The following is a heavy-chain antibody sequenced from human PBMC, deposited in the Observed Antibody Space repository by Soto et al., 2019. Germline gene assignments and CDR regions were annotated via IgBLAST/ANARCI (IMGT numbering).Heavy chain of an antibody. CDR1: GFSVSSNY. V-gene: IGHV3-53*04. D-gene: IGHD6-6*01. CDR2: LYSGGST. CDR3: AKLPFGSSIFDFDS. J-gene: IGHJ4*02. Sequence: EVRLVESGGGLVQPGGSLRLSCAASGFSVSSNYMSWVRQAPEKGLEWVSVLYSGGSTYYADSVKGRFTISRHDSKNTLYLQMNSLRPEDTAVYYCAKLPFGSSIFDFDSWGQGTLVTVSS.